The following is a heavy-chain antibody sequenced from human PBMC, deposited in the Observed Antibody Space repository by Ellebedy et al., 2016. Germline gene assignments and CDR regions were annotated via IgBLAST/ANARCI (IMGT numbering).Heavy chain of an antibody. CDR1: GFTFSNAW. D-gene: IGHD6-13*01. CDR2: IKSKTDGGTT. J-gene: IGHJ6*02. Sequence: GESLKISCAASGFTFSNAWMSWVRQAPGKGLEWVGRIKSKTDGGTTDYAAPVKGRFTISRDDSKNTLYLQMNSLRTEDTAVYYCTTDSPELGPYYYYYGMDVWGQGTTVTVSS. V-gene: IGHV3-15*01. CDR3: TTDSPELGPYYYYYGMDV.